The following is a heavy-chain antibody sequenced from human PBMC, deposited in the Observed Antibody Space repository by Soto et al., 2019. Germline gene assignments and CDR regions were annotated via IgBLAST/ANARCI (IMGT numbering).Heavy chain of an antibody. V-gene: IGHV3-23*01. Sequence: GRSLRLSCAASGFKISNYAMSWVRQATGKGLEWVSLISATGGGTYYADSVKGRFTISRDNSHNTLYPQVHSLTAEDTAVYYCAKDRRAGGNSAFYFDFWGQGAQVTVS. J-gene: IGHJ4*02. CDR1: GFKISNYA. CDR3: AKDRRAGGNSAFYFDF. D-gene: IGHD3-16*01. CDR2: ISATGGGT.